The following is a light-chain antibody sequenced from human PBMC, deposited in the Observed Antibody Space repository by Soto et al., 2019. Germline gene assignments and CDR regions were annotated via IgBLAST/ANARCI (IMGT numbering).Light chain of an antibody. V-gene: IGKV4-1*01. Sequence: NVMTHSPASLAVSLGVGATINCKSSQTVLYSSNNKNHLALYQQEPGQPPKLVISCSSTRESGVHDQFRGRGTGTDVCLSTSRLQSEDGVVYYSYQYFSTPLTFGGETKV. CDR3: YQYFSTPLT. CDR1: QTVLYSSNNKNH. CDR2: CSS. J-gene: IGKJ4*01.